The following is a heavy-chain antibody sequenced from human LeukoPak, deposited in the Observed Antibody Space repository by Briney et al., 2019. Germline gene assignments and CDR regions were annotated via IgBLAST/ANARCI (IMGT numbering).Heavy chain of an antibody. Sequence: ASVKVSCKASGYTFTSYGISWVRQAPGQGLEWMGWISAYNGNTNYAQKLQGGLTMTTDTSTSTAYMELRSLRSDDTAVYYCARDPVTIFGVVIPMGSGANWFDPWGQGTLVTVSS. D-gene: IGHD3-3*01. CDR3: ARDPVTIFGVVIPMGSGANWFDP. CDR2: ISAYNGNT. V-gene: IGHV1-18*01. J-gene: IGHJ5*02. CDR1: GYTFTSYG.